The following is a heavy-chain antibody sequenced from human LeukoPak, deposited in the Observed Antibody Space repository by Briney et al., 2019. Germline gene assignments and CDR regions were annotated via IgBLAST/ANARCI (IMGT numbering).Heavy chain of an antibody. CDR1: VYTFAGYY. Sequence: GASVKVSCKASVYTFAGYYIHWVRQAPGQGLEWMGRINPNSGGTNYAQRFQGRVTMTRDTSISTAYMELSSLRSEDTAVYYCARDGYGDYVSYYYYYMDVWGKGTTVTVSS. V-gene: IGHV1-2*06. D-gene: IGHD4-17*01. CDR3: ARDGYGDYVSYYYYYMDV. CDR2: INPNSGGT. J-gene: IGHJ6*03.